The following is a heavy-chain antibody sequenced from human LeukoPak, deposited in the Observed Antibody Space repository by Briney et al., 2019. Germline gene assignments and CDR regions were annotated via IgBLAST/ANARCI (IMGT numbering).Heavy chain of an antibody. CDR3: ARHRSSSGDLDY. CDR1: DGSISSYY. J-gene: IGHJ4*02. V-gene: IGHV4-59*08. D-gene: IGHD4-17*01. CDR2: IYYSGST. Sequence: SETLSLTCTVSDGSISSYYWSWIRQPPGKGLEWIGYIYYSGSTNYNPSLKSRVTISVDTSKNQFSLKLSSVTAADTAVYYCARHRSSSGDLDYWGQGTLVTVSS.